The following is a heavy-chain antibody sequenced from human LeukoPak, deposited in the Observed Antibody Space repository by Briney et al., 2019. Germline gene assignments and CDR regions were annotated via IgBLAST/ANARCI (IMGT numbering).Heavy chain of an antibody. Sequence: GASMKVSCKTSGYTFMSYGISWVRQAPGQGLEWMGWISPYNGNTHYAWKFQGRVTMTTDTSTSTAYMELRSLRSDDTAVYYCARANGDYHCYSSGRGAFDIWGRGTMVTVSS. CDR3: ARANGDYHCYSSGRGAFDI. CDR1: GYTFMSYG. V-gene: IGHV1-18*01. D-gene: IGHD3-10*01. CDR2: ISPYNGNT. J-gene: IGHJ3*02.